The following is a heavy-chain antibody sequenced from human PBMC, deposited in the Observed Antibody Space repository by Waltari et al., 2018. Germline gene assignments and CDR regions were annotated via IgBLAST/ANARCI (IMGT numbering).Heavy chain of an antibody. CDR3: ARGLSRTTTFDH. Sequence: QVQLQQWGAGLLKPSETLSLTCAVYGGSFSGYYWSWIRQPPGKGLEWIGEINHSGSTNYNPSLKSRVTISVDTSKNQFSLKLSSVTAADTAVYYCARGLSRTTTFDHWGQGTLVTVSS. V-gene: IGHV4-34*01. CDR1: GGSFSGYY. CDR2: INHSGST. D-gene: IGHD4-17*01. J-gene: IGHJ4*02.